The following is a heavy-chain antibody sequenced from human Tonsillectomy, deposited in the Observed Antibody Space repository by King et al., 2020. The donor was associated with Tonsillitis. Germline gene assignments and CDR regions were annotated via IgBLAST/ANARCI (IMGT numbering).Heavy chain of an antibody. CDR3: AKVPDIVVVVAATPFDY. J-gene: IGHJ4*02. CDR1: GFTFSSYA. Sequence: VQLVESGGGLVQPGGSLRLSCAASGFTFSSYAMSWVRQAPGKGLEWVSAISGSGGSTYYADSVKGRFTISRDNSKNTLYLQMNSLRAEDTAVYYCAKVPDIVVVVAATPFDYWGQGTLVTVSS. D-gene: IGHD2-15*01. V-gene: IGHV3-23*04. CDR2: ISGSGGST.